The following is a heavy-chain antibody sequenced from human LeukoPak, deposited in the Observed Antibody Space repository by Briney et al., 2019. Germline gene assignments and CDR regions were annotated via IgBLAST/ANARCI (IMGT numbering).Heavy chain of an antibody. D-gene: IGHD2-15*01. V-gene: IGHV3-33*01. CDR2: IRYDGSSE. J-gene: IGHJ4*02. CDR1: GFTFSTYG. CDR3: ARYCSGGSCYMGLI. Sequence: GRSLRLSCAASGFTFSTYGTYWVRQAAGKGLEWVAVIRYDGSSEYYADSVKGRFIISRDNSKNTLYLQTNSLRAEDTAVYYCARYCSGGSCYMGLIWGQGTLVTVSS.